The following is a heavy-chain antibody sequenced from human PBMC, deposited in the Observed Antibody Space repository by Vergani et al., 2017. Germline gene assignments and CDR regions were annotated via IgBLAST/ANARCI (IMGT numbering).Heavy chain of an antibody. D-gene: IGHD3-10*01. Sequence: QVQVQESGPGLVKPSETLSLTCTVSGGSFGGYYWSWIRQPPGKGLEWIGYINYSGRTTYNPSLKSRVSISMDTSKNQLSLRLNSVTAPDTAVYYCARYSHYYGSVTYENWFHPWLQGTLLTVSS. CDR3: ARYSHYYGSVTYENWFHP. CDR2: INYSGRT. J-gene: IGHJ5*02. V-gene: IGHV4-59*01. CDR1: GGSFGGYY.